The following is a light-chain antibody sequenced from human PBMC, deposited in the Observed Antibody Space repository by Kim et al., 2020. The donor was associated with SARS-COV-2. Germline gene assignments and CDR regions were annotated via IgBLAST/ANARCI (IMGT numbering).Light chain of an antibody. CDR3: QQSHTAPLLS. CDR1: QSIDTF. CDR2: GAS. J-gene: IGKJ4*01. Sequence: DIQMTQSPSYLAASVGDRVTIACRASQSIDTFLNWYQQKPGKAPKLLIYGASTLQSGVPSRFSGSGSGTDFTLTISSLQPEDFATYYCQQSHTAPLLSFGGGTKVDIK. V-gene: IGKV1-39*01.